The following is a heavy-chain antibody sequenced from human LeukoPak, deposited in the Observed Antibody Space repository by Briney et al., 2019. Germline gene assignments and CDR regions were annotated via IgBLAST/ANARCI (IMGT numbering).Heavy chain of an antibody. D-gene: IGHD6-19*01. CDR1: GLTFSSYS. Sequence: GGSLRLSCAASGLTFSSYSMNWVRQAPGKGLEWVAVISYDGSNKYYADSVKGRFTISRDNSKNTLYLQMNSLRAEDTAVYYCAKDGRQWLAPYYYYYMDVWGKGTTVTVSS. CDR2: ISYDGSNK. J-gene: IGHJ6*03. V-gene: IGHV3-30*18. CDR3: AKDGRQWLAPYYYYYMDV.